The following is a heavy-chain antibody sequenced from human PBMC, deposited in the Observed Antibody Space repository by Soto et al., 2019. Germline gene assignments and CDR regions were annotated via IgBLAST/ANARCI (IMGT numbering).Heavy chain of an antibody. D-gene: IGHD2-2*01. J-gene: IGHJ5*02. CDR1: GGNFSGYY. CDR2: INHSGST. V-gene: IGHV4-34*01. Sequence: SETMSLTCAVDGGNFSGYYWSRIRQPKGKGLEWIGEINHSGSTNYNPSLKSRVTISVDTSKNQFSLKLSSVTAADTAVYYCARGYCSSTSCSMGWFDPWGQGTLVTVSS. CDR3: ARGYCSSTSCSMGWFDP.